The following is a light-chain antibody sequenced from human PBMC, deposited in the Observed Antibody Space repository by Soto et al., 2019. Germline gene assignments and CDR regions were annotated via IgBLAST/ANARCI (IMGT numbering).Light chain of an antibody. CDR1: SSDVGGYNY. CDR3: SSYTSSRLPV. V-gene: IGLV2-14*01. Sequence: QSVLTQPASVSGSPGQSITISCTGTSSDVGGYNYVSWYQQHPGKAPKLMIYEVSNRPSGVSNRFSGSKSGNTASLTLSGLQAEDEADYYCSSYTSSRLPVFGGGTKLTVL. CDR2: EVS. J-gene: IGLJ2*01.